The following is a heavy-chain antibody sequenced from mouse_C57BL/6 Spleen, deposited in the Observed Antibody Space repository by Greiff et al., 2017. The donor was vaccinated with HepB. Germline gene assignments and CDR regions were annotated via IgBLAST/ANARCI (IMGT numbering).Heavy chain of an antibody. CDR1: GFTFSDYG. J-gene: IGHJ3*01. V-gene: IGHV5-17*01. CDR2: ISSGSSTI. CDR3: ARDNYESY. D-gene: IGHD1-3*01. Sequence: DVQLVESGGGLVKPGGSLKLSCAASGFTFSDYGMHWVRQAPEKGLEWVAYISSGSSTIYYADTVKGRFTISRDNAKNTLVLQMTSLRAEDTAMYYCARDNYESYWGQGTLVTVSA.